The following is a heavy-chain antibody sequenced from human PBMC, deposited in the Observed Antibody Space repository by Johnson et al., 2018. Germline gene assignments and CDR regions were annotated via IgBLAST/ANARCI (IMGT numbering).Heavy chain of an antibody. V-gene: IGHV3-66*02. CDR3: ARDWHYDSRHIDVFDI. D-gene: IGHD3-22*01. CDR2: FYNGGTT. CDR1: GFTVSSTY. Sequence: VQLLESGGGLVQPGGSLRLSCAASGFTVSSTYVSWVRQAPGKGLEWVSIFYNGGTTYYTDSVKGRFTISSDNSKNKVYLQMNSLRAEDTAVYYCARDWHYDSRHIDVFDIWGQGTMVTVSS. J-gene: IGHJ3*02.